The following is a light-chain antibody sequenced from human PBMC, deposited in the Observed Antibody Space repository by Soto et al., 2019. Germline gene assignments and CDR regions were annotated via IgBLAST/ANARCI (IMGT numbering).Light chain of an antibody. Sequence: EIMLTQSPSTLSLSPGERATLSCRASQSVSSYLAWYQQKPGQAPRLLIYDASNSATGIPARFSGSGSGTDFTLTISSLEPEDFAVYYCQHSSNCPVTFGGGTKVEIK. V-gene: IGKV3-11*01. J-gene: IGKJ4*01. CDR3: QHSSNCPVT. CDR2: DAS. CDR1: QSVSSY.